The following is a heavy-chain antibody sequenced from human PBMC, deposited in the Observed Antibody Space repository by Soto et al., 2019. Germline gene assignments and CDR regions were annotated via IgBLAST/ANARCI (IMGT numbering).Heavy chain of an antibody. J-gene: IGHJ6*01. Sequence: PGESLKISCKGSWYNFGSYWINWLRQMPGKVLEWLGRIDPSDSYINYSPSLQGHVTISADKSISTAYLQLSSLKASDTAMYYCARRLSVTNPDYHAYPWHGLHGWGQG. CDR1: WYNFGSYW. V-gene: IGHV5-10-1*01. D-gene: IGHD4-17*01. CDR3: ARRLSVTNPDYHAYPWHGLHG. CDR2: IDPSDSYI.